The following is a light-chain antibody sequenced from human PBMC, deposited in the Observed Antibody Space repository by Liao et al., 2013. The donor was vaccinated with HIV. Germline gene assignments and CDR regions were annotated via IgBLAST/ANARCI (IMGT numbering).Light chain of an antibody. Sequence: SYELTQPPSVSVSPGQTANITCSGDKLGDKYACWYQQKPGQSPVLVIYQDTYRPSGIPERFSGSNSGNTATLTISGTQPMDEADYYCQAWDRNTAIFGGGTKLTVL. CDR3: QAWDRNTAI. V-gene: IGLV3-1*01. CDR2: QDT. CDR1: KLGDKY. J-gene: IGLJ2*01.